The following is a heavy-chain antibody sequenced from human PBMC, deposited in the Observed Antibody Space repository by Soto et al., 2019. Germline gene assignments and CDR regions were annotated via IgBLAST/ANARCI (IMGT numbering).Heavy chain of an antibody. Sequence: QVQLVQSGAEVKKPGSSVKVSCKASGGTFSSYAISWVRQAPGQALEWMGGIIPIFGTANYAQKFQGRVTITADESTSPAYVELSSLRSEETAVYYCAGDDSGYDWEGDYWGQGTQVTVSS. CDR3: AGDDSGYDWEGDY. CDR2: IIPIFGTA. D-gene: IGHD5-12*01. J-gene: IGHJ4*02. V-gene: IGHV1-69*12. CDR1: GGTFSSYA.